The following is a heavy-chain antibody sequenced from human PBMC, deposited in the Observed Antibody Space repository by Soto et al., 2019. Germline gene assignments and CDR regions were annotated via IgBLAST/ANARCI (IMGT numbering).Heavy chain of an antibody. Sequence: QVQLVQSGAEVKKPGASVKVSCKASGYTFTSYDINWVRQATGQGLEWMGWMNPNSGNTGYAQKFQGRVTMTRNTSISTAYMELSSLRSEDPAVYYCARGHYDFWSGYYPCGMDVWGQGTTVTVSS. D-gene: IGHD3-3*01. V-gene: IGHV1-8*01. CDR3: ARGHYDFWSGYYPCGMDV. J-gene: IGHJ6*02. CDR2: MNPNSGNT. CDR1: GYTFTSYD.